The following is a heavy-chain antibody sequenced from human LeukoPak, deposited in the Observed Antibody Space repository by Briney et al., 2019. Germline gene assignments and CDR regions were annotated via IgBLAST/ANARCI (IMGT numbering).Heavy chain of an antibody. Sequence: PGGSLRLSCAASGFTFSSYSMNWVRQAPGKGLEWVSSISSSSSYIYYADSVKGRFTISRDNAKNSLYLQMNSLRAEDTAVYYCARDAPLAGAFDIWGQGTMVTVSS. CDR1: GFTFSSYS. J-gene: IGHJ3*02. D-gene: IGHD1-14*01. V-gene: IGHV3-21*01. CDR2: ISSSSSYI. CDR3: ARDAPLAGAFDI.